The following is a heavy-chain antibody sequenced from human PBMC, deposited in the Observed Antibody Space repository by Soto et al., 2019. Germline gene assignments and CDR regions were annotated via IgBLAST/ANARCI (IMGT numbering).Heavy chain of an antibody. Sequence: ASVKVSCKASGGTFSSYAISWVRQAPGQGLEWMGGIIPIFGTANYAQKFQGRVTITADESTSTAYMELSSLRSEDTAVYYCARDLVGFSAFDIWGQGTMVTVSS. D-gene: IGHD3-3*01. CDR3: ARDLVGFSAFDI. V-gene: IGHV1-69*13. CDR1: GGTFSSYA. J-gene: IGHJ3*02. CDR2: IIPIFGTA.